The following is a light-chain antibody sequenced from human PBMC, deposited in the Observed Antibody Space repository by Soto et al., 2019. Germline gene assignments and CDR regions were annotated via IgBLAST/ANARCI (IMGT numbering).Light chain of an antibody. CDR3: QQSYTSLQT. V-gene: IGKV1-39*01. CDR2: AAS. CDR1: QTVNNY. J-gene: IGKJ2*01. Sequence: DIQLTQSPSSLSASVGDTVTITCRAGQTVNNYLNWYQHKPGEVPKLLIYAASSLQSGVPSRFSATASGTDFTLTIINLHPEDCGTYYCQQSYTSLQTFGQGTKLEIK.